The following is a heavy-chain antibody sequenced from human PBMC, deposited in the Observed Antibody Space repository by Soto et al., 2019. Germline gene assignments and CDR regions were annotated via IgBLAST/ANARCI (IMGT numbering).Heavy chain of an antibody. CDR2: IYWDDDK. V-gene: IGHV2-5*02. J-gene: IGHJ6*03. CDR3: AHRTRAGYYYYMDV. Sequence: QITLKESGPTLVKPTQTLTLTCTFSGFSLSTSGVGVGWIRQPPGKALEWLALIYWDDDKRYSPSLKSRLTITKDTSKNHVVPTMTYMDPVDTATYYCAHRTRAGYYYYMDVWGKGTTVTVSS. CDR1: GFSLSTSGVG.